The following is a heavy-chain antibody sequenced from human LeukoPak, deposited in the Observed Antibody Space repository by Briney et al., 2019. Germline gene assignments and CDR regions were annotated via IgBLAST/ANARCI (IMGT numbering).Heavy chain of an antibody. V-gene: IGHV1-2*02. Sequence: GASVKVSCKTSGYSFTDYYMHWERQAPGQGLEWMGWINPNSGGTSSAQKFQGRVTMTRDTSISTVYMEVSWLTSDDTAIYYCARADRLHAAPYLTGRWGQPTPVTVSS. CDR1: GYSFTDYY. D-gene: IGHD3-9*01. J-gene: IGHJ4*02. CDR3: ARADRLHAAPYLTGR. CDR2: INPNSGGT.